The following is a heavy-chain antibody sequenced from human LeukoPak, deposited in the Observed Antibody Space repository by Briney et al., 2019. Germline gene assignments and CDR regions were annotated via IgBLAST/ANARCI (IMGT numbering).Heavy chain of an antibody. Sequence: PGGSLRLSCAASGFTFSSYWMSWVRQAPGKGLEWVANIKQDGSEEYYVDSVKGRFTISRDNAKNTLYLQMNSLRAEDTAVYYCAKDFATHYSSGWYYFDYWGQGTLVTVSS. CDR1: GFTFSSYW. CDR3: AKDFATHYSSGWYYFDY. V-gene: IGHV3-7*01. J-gene: IGHJ4*02. D-gene: IGHD6-19*01. CDR2: IKQDGSEE.